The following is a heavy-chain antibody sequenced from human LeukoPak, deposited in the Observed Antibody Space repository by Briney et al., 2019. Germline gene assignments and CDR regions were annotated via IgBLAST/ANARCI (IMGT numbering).Heavy chain of an antibody. CDR2: ITSNGDST. CDR1: GFTFSSYA. V-gene: IGHV3-64*01. D-gene: IGHD3-22*01. CDR3: ARDAYDSSGYSDF. Sequence: PGGSLRLSCAASGFTFSSYAMHWVRRPPGKGLEYVSVITSNGDSTYYANSVKGRFSISRDNSKNTLYLQMDSLRPEDTAVYYCARDAYDSSGYSDFWGQGTLVTVSS. J-gene: IGHJ4*02.